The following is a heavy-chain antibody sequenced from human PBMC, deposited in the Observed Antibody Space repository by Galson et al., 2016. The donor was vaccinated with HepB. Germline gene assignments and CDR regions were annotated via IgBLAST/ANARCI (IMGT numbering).Heavy chain of an antibody. V-gene: IGHV2-5*01. J-gene: IGHJ4*02. CDR2: IHWNDDR. CDR1: GFSLTTNGVG. CDR3: AHRVGHWNDLFDY. Sequence: PALVKPTQTLTLTCSFSGFSLTTNGVGVGWIRQSPGKALEWLALIHWNDDRRYSPSLKSRLTIMKDAVKNQVVLIMTDVDPVDTATYYCAHRVGHWNDLFDYWGQGILVTVSS. D-gene: IGHD1-1*01.